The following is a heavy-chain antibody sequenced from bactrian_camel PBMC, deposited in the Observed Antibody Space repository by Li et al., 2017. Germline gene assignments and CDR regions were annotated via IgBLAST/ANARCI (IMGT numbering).Heavy chain of an antibody. V-gene: IGHV3S61*01. Sequence: VQLVESGGGSVQSGVSLKLSCAASGKTGHLSCVGWFCQAAGKESEGVASIYIDDGDTRYADSVKGRFTISQDKAKTTVYLQMDSLKPEDTGVYYCVRDYKSGDYRDDFGYWGQGTKVTVS. J-gene: IGHJ6*01. CDR1: GKTGHLSC. CDR3: VRDYKSGDYRDDFGY. CDR2: IYIDDGDT. D-gene: IGHD4*01.